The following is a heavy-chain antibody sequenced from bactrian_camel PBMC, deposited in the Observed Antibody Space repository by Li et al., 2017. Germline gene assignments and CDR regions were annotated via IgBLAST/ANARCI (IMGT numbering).Heavy chain of an antibody. J-gene: IGHJ4*01. CDR3: ASRGDRYGEYLH. D-gene: IGHD5*01. CDR1: GFTFSSSP. V-gene: IGHV3S2*01. Sequence: VQLVESGGGLVQTGGSLTLPCAASGFTFSSSPMTWVRQTPGQGLEWVSSIGTNSKPWYDNSVKGRFTISRNNRKNTAYLQMADLRSEDTALYICASRGDRYGEYLHWGQGTQVTVS. CDR2: IGTNSKP.